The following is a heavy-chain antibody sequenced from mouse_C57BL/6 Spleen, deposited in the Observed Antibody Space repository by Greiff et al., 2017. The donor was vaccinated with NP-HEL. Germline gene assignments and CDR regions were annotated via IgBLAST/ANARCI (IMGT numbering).Heavy chain of an antibody. V-gene: IGHV1-55*01. J-gene: IGHJ1*03. Sequence: VQLQQPGAELVKPGASVKMSCKASGYTFTSYWITWVKQRPAQGLEWIGDIYPGSGSTNYNEKFKSKATLTVDTSSSTAYMQLSSLTSEDSAVYYCARSLMTDWYFDVWGTGTTVTVSS. CDR1: GYTFTSYW. CDR2: IYPGSGST. CDR3: ARSLMTDWYFDV. D-gene: IGHD2-3*01.